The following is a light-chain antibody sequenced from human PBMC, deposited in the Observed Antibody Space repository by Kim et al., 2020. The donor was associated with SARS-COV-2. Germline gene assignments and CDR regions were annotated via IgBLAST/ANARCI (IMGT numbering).Light chain of an antibody. V-gene: IGKV1-17*01. CDR1: QVIRND. CDR2: AAS. J-gene: IGKJ2*01. CDR3: LQHNSYPFT. Sequence: SASVGDRVTITCRATQVIRNDLAWYQQRPGKAPKRLIYAASTLDSGVPSRFSGSGSGTEFTLTINSLQPEDFATYYCLQHNSYPFTFGQGTKLEI.